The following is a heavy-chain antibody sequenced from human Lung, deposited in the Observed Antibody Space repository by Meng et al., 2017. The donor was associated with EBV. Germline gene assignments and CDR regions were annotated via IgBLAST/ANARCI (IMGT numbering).Heavy chain of an antibody. J-gene: IGHJ5*02. CDR2: IKRKTDAGTE. D-gene: IGHD3-22*01. CDR3: ARAPMPYYYDSSATFGRGWFDP. Sequence: AACGFTLGTAWTNWVRQGRGKGLGWVRGIKRKTDAGTEDNAATVKGYFTISIDDSKRMLYLQMNSLRAEEPAVYYCARAPMPYYYDSSATFGRGWFDPWGQGTLVTVSS. CDR1: GFTLGTAW. V-gene: IGHV3-15*01.